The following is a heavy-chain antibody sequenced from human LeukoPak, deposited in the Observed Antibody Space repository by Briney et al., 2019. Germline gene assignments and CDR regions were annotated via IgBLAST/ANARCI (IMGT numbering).Heavy chain of an antibody. CDR3: ARGPPPTYYYDSSGNQDYYYGMDV. V-gene: IGHV1-8*01. Sequence: ASVKVSCKASGFTFTSYDITWVRQATGQGLEWVGSMYPHSGNTRYAQKIQGRVTMTRNTSISTAYMELSSLRSEDTASYYYARGPPPTYYYDSSGNQDYYYGMDVWGQGTTVTVSS. CDR1: GFTFTSYD. CDR2: MYPHSGNT. D-gene: IGHD3-22*01. J-gene: IGHJ6*02.